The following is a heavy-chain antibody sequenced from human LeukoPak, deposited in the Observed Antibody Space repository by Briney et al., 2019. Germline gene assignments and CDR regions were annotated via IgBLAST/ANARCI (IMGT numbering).Heavy chain of an antibody. CDR2: ITTSLII. V-gene: IGHV3-23*01. CDR3: VRGTSEAYY. D-gene: IGHD1-14*01. CDR1: GFTFSSYS. J-gene: IGHJ4*02. Sequence: PVGSLRLSCAASGFTFSSYSMTWARQAPGKGLEWVSSITTSLIISYADSVKGRFSISRDDSRSTLYLQLTSLTVEDTALYYCVRGTSEAYYWGQGTLVTVSS.